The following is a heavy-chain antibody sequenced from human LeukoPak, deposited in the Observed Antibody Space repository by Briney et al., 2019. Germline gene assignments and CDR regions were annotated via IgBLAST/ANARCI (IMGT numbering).Heavy chain of an antibody. J-gene: IGHJ5*02. Sequence: GASAKVSCKASGYTFTGYYMHWVRQAPGQGLEWMGWINPNSGGTNYAQKFQGRVTMTRDTSISTAYMELSRLRSDDTAVYYCARDLSYCSGGSCYRRNWFDPWGQGTLVTVSS. D-gene: IGHD2-15*01. V-gene: IGHV1-2*02. CDR3: ARDLSYCSGGSCYRRNWFDP. CDR1: GYTFTGYY. CDR2: INPNSGGT.